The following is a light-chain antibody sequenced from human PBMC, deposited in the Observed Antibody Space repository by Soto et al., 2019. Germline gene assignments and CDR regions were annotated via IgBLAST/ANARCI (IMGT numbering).Light chain of an antibody. J-gene: IGLJ2*01. CDR2: EVY. CDR1: SSDVGGYNY. V-gene: IGLV2-8*01. CDR3: SAYAGSSTWV. Sequence: QSAPTQPPSASGSPGQSVTFSCTGTSSDVGGYNYVSWYQQYPGKAPKLMIYEVYKRHSGVPDRLSGSKSGNTASLTVSGLQPEDEADYYCSAYAGSSTWVFGGGTKVTVL.